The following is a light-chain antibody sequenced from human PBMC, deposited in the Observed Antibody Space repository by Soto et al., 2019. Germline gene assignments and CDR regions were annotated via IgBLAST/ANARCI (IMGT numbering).Light chain of an antibody. V-gene: IGKV1-39*01. CDR1: QRVGDY. CDR3: QQSYSTPYT. J-gene: IGKJ2*01. Sequence: DIQMTQSPSSLSASVGDRVTITCRASQRVGDYLNWYQQRPGKAPNLLIHSASSLQSGVPSRFSGSGSGKDFTLTISSLHPEDFATYYCQQSYSTPYTFGHGTKLEI. CDR2: SAS.